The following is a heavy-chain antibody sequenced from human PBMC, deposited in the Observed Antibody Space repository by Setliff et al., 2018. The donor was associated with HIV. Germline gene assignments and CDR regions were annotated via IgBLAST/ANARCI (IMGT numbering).Heavy chain of an antibody. J-gene: IGHJ3*02. D-gene: IGHD6-19*01. CDR3: AKDLIGSISMAGYDGFDI. Sequence: PGGSLRLSCAASGFTFSSFAMSWVRQAPGKGLEWVSSISGSGGITYYADSVKGRFTIYRDNSKNTLYVQMDSLRAEDTAVYFCAKDLIGSISMAGYDGFDIWGQGTMVTVSS. CDR2: ISGSGGIT. V-gene: IGHV3-23*01. CDR1: GFTFSSFA.